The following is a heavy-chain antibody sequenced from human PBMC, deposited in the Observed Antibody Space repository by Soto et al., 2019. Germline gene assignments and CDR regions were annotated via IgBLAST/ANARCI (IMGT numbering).Heavy chain of an antibody. Sequence: GASVKVSCKASGYTFTSYAMHWVRQAPGQRLEWMGWINAGNGNTKYSQKFQGRVTITRDTSASTAYMELSSLRSEDTAVYYCARSEGDCSSTSCYLPHWFDPWGQGTLVTVSS. V-gene: IGHV1-3*01. D-gene: IGHD2-2*01. CDR3: ARSEGDCSSTSCYLPHWFDP. CDR1: GYTFTSYA. CDR2: INAGNGNT. J-gene: IGHJ5*02.